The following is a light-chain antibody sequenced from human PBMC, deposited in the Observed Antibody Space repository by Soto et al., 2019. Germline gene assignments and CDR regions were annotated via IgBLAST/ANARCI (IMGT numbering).Light chain of an antibody. J-gene: IGKJ2*01. CDR1: QSVSSSSY. V-gene: IGKV3-20*01. CDR2: GAP. CDR3: RQYGSSPSYT. Sequence: EIVLTQSPGTLSLSPGERATLSCRASQSVSSSSYLAWYQQKPGQAPRPLIYGAPSMATGIPDRFRGSGSATDFTLTISRLEPEDLAVYYCRQYGSSPSYTFGQGTKLEIK.